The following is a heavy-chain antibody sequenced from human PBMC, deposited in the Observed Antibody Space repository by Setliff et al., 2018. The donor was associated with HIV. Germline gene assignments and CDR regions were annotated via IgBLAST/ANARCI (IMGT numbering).Heavy chain of an antibody. J-gene: IGHJ2*01. V-gene: IGHV4-39*02. CDR1: GGSISSSTYY. CDR2: ISYSGST. Sequence: PSETLSLTCTVSGGSISSSTYYWGWIRQPPGKGLEWIGTISYSGSTYYNPSLKSRVIISVDTSKNHFSLKLSSVTAADTAVYYCSSPRGYCSGGTCHFWYFDLWGRGILVTVSS. CDR3: SSPRGYCSGGTCHFWYFDL. D-gene: IGHD2-15*01.